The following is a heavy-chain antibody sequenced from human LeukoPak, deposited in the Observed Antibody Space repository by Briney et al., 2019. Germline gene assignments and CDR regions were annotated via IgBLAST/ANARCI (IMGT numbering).Heavy chain of an antibody. V-gene: IGHV4-61*02. J-gene: IGHJ4*02. CDR2: MYTSGST. D-gene: IGHD6-13*01. Sequence: PSQTLSLTCTVSGGSISSGSYYWSWIRQPAGQGLEYIGRMYTSGSTNYNPSLKSRVTISVDTSKNQFSLKLSSVTAADTAVYYCATGVHGIAAAGDYYFDYWGQGTLVTVSS. CDR3: ATGVHGIAAAGDYYFDY. CDR1: GGSISSGSYY.